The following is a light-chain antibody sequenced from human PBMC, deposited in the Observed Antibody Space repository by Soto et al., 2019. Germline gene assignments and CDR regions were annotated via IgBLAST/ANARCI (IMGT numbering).Light chain of an antibody. CDR3: QQRSNWAS. CDR2: DAS. Sequence: EIVLTQSPATLSLSPGERATLSCRASQSVSSYLAWYQQKPGQAPRLLIYDASNRATGIPARFSGSGSGTDSTLTISSLEPEDFAVYYCQQRSNWASFGQGTKVDIK. CDR1: QSVSSY. V-gene: IGKV3-11*01. J-gene: IGKJ1*01.